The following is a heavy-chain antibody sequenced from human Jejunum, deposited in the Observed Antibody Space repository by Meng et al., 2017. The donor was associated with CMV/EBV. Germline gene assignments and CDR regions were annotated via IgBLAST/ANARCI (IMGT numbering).Heavy chain of an antibody. J-gene: IGHJ4*02. V-gene: IGHV4-39*01. CDR1: SDSITSGNYY. CDR2: IYYSGST. CDR3: ARSYYDTVGYYFAH. Sequence: SSDSITSGNYYWGWIRQTPGKGLEWIGDIYYSGSTYFNPSLQSRVTISINTSKNQFSLTLNSVTAADTAVYFCARSYYDTVGYYFAHWGQGTLVTVSS. D-gene: IGHD3-22*01.